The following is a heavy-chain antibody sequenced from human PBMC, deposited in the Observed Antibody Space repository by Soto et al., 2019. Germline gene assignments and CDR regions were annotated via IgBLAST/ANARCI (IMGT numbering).Heavy chain of an antibody. CDR1: GGSISSGTYS. CDR2: SYFTGNT. CDR3: ARHRTGYSSSWLDY. V-gene: IGHV4-39*01. D-gene: IGHD6-13*01. Sequence: SETLSLTCTVSGGSISSGTYSWGWIRQPPGKGLEWIGNSYFTGNTHYNPSLNSRVTMSVDMSKSQFSLSLTSVTAADTAVYYCARHRTGYSSSWLDYWGQGTLVTVSS. J-gene: IGHJ4*02.